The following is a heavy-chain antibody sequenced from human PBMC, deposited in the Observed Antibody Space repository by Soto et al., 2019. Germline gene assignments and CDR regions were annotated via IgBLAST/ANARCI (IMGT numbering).Heavy chain of an antibody. D-gene: IGHD6-13*01. J-gene: IGHJ6*02. Sequence: ASVKVSCKASGGTFSSYAISWVRQAPGQGLEWMGGIIPIFGTANYAQKFQGRVTITADESTSTAYMELSSLRSEDTAVYYCAREGPYSSSWYVNYYYGMDVWGQGTTVTVSS. V-gene: IGHV1-69*13. CDR3: AREGPYSSSWYVNYYYGMDV. CDR2: IIPIFGTA. CDR1: GGTFSSYA.